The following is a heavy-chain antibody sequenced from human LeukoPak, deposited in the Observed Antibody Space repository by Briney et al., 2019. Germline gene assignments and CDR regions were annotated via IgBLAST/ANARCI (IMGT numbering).Heavy chain of an antibody. CDR3: ARGPPEYCSGGSCYSGRNWFDP. Sequence: ASVKVSCKASGYSSTNYGISWVRQAPGQGLEWMGWIHIYRGNTNYAQKFQGRVTMTTDTSTSTAYMALSRLKSDDTAVYYCARGPPEYCSGGSCYSGRNWFDPWGQGTLVTVSS. D-gene: IGHD2-15*01. CDR2: IHIYRGNT. V-gene: IGHV1-18*04. CDR1: GYSSTNYG. J-gene: IGHJ5*02.